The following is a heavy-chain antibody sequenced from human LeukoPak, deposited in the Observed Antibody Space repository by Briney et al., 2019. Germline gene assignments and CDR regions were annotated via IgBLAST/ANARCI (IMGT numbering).Heavy chain of an antibody. D-gene: IGHD4-23*01. J-gene: IGHJ4*02. CDR1: GYTFTGYY. Sequence: ASVKVSCKASGYTFTGYYMHWVRQAPGQGLEWMGWINPNSGGTNYAQKFQGRVTMTRDTSISTAYMELSRLRSDDTAVYYCARDPDYGGNCSDYWGQGTLVTVSS. V-gene: IGHV1-2*02. CDR3: ARDPDYGGNCSDY. CDR2: INPNSGGT.